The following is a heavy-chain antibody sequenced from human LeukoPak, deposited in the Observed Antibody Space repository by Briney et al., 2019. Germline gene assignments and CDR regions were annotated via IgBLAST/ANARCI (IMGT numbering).Heavy chain of an antibody. CDR3: ARPDLCSGGSCYYHY. D-gene: IGHD2-15*01. Sequence: GESLKISCKGSGYSFTSYWIGWVRQMPGKGLEWMGIIYPGDSDTRYSPSFQGQVTISADKSISTAYLQWSSLKASDTAMYYCARPDLCSGGSCYYHYWRQGTLVTVSS. V-gene: IGHV5-51*01. CDR2: IYPGDSDT. CDR1: GYSFTSYW. J-gene: IGHJ4*02.